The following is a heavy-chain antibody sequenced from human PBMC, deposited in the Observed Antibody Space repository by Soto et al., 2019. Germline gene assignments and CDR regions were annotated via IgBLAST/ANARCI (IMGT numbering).Heavy chain of an antibody. J-gene: IGHJ6*02. CDR1: GGSFSGYY. V-gene: IGHV4-34*01. CDR2: INHSGST. CDR3: ARVWYYYYGMDV. Sequence: SETLSLTCAVYGGSFSGYYWSWIRQPPGKGLEWIGEINHSGSTNYNPSLKSRVTISVDTSKNQFSLKLSSVTAADTAVYYCARVWYYYYGMDVWGHGTTVTVSS.